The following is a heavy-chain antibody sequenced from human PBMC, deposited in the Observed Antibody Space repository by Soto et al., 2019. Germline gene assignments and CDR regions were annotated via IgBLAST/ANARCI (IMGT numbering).Heavy chain of an antibody. J-gene: IGHJ3*02. CDR1: GFTFTSSA. V-gene: IGHV1-58*01. Sequence: GASVKVSCKASGFTFTSSAVQWVRQARGQRLEWIGWIVVGSGNTNYAQKFQERVTITRDMSTSTAYMELSSLRSEDTAVYYCAADLRFLYWVHRCPLGAFDIWGQGTMVTVSS. CDR2: IVVGSGNT. CDR3: AADLRFLYWVHRCPLGAFDI. D-gene: IGHD3-3*01.